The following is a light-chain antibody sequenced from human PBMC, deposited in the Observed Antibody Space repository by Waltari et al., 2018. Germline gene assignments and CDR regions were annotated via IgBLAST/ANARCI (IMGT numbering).Light chain of an antibody. CDR3: QAWGDSVAV. Sequence: SYELTQPPSVSVFPGQTASIACSGDRLGEKYTFWYQMKPGQSPQLLMFQDDRRPSGIPKRFSGSNAGNTATLTISGTQAMDEADYYCQAWGDSVAVFGGGTKLTVL. CDR2: QDD. V-gene: IGLV3-1*01. J-gene: IGLJ2*01. CDR1: RLGEKY.